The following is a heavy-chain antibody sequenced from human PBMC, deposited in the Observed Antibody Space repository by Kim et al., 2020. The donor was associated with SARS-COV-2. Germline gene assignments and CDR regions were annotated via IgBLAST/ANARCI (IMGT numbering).Heavy chain of an antibody. CDR3: AREVGSRGWYTVDY. Sequence: GGSLRLSCAASGFTFSNYAMSWVRQAPGKGLEWVSTIRETGTKTYYADSVKGRFTISRGNSKNTHFLQVNSLRAEDTAIYYCAREVGSRGWYTVDYWGQG. CDR1: GFTFSNYA. J-gene: IGHJ4*02. D-gene: IGHD6-19*01. V-gene: IGHV3-23*01. CDR2: IRETGTKT.